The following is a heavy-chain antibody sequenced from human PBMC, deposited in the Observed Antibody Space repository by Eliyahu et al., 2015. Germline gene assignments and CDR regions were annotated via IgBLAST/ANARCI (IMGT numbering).Heavy chain of an antibody. D-gene: IGHD3/OR15-3a*01. CDR3: AHEDSFWTGYPYYNAMNV. J-gene: IGHJ6*02. CDR2: IYWNDDK. V-gene: IGHV2-5*01. CDR1: GFSLNTRGVG. Sequence: QISLKESGPTLVKPTQTLTLTCTFSGFSLNTRGVGVAWIRRPPGKALEWLAVIYWNDDKRYSPSLRSRLTITKDTSKNQVVPSMTNVDPVDTATYYCAHEDSFWTGYPYYNAMNVWGQGTTVTVSS.